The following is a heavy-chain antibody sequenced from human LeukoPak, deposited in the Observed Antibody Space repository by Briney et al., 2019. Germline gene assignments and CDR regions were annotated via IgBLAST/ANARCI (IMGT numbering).Heavy chain of an antibody. CDR3: AKEQSSSGFFDY. Sequence: GGSLRLSCAASGFTFSSYAMSWVRQAPGKGLEWVSAISGRGDRTYYADSVKGRFTISRDNSKNTLYLQMNSMRAEDTAVYYCAKEQSSSGFFDYWGQGTLVTVSS. V-gene: IGHV3-23*01. J-gene: IGHJ4*02. CDR1: GFTFSSYA. CDR2: ISGRGDRT. D-gene: IGHD6-6*01.